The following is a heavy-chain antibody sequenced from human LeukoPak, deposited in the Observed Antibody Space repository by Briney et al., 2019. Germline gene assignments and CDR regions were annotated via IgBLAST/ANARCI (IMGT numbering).Heavy chain of an antibody. CDR1: GFTSSAYW. CDR3: ARDRWELNY. Sequence: GGSLRLSCAASGFTSSAYWMSWVRQAPGKGLEWVANIKQDGSEKYYVDSVKGRFTISRDYAKNSLYLQMNSLRAEDTAVYYCARDRWELNYWGQGTLVTVSS. V-gene: IGHV3-7*01. J-gene: IGHJ4*02. D-gene: IGHD1-26*01. CDR2: IKQDGSEK.